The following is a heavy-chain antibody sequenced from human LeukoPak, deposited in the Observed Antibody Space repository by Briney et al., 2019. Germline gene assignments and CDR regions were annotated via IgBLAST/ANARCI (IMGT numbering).Heavy chain of an antibody. Sequence: PGGSLRLSCAASGFTFSNYFMHWVRQAPGKGLVWVSRINSDGTSTMYADSVKGRFTISRDNAKNTLYLQMNSLRDEDTAVYYYARRVDATRWFDPWGQGTLVTVSS. J-gene: IGHJ5*02. CDR1: GFTFSNYF. D-gene: IGHD2-15*01. CDR3: ARRVDATRWFDP. V-gene: IGHV3-74*03. CDR2: INSDGTST.